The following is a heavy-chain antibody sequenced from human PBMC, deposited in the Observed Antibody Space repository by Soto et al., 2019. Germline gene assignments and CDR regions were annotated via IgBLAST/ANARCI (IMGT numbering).Heavy chain of an antibody. CDR2: IYYSGST. J-gene: IGHJ6*02. CDR1: GGSISSGGYY. D-gene: IGHD2-2*02. Sequence: SETLSLTCTVSGGSISSGGYYWSWIRQHPGKGLEWIGYIYYSGSTYYNPSLKSRVTISVDTSKNQFSLKLSSVIVADTAVYHCARFVRSCSGTTCYTRADVWGQGTTVTVSS. CDR3: ARFVRSCSGTTCYTRADV. V-gene: IGHV4-31*03.